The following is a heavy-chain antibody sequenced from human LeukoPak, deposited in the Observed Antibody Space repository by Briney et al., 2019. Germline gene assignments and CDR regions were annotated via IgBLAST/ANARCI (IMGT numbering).Heavy chain of an antibody. D-gene: IGHD5-24*01. CDR2: ISSSSYI. V-gene: IGHV3-21*01. Sequence: GGSLRLSCAASGFTFSSYSMNWVRQAPGKGLEWVSSISSSSYIYYADSVKGRFTISRDNAKNSLYLQMNSLRAEDTAVYYCARGRGEMATITYCFDYWGQGTLVTVSS. CDR1: GFTFSSYS. CDR3: ARGRGEMATITYCFDY. J-gene: IGHJ4*02.